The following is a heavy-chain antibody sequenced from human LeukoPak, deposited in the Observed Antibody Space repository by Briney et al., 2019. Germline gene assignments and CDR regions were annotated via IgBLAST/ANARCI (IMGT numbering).Heavy chain of an antibody. CDR2: ISYDGSNK. CDR1: GFTFDSYG. V-gene: IGHV3-30*18. CDR3: AKDRTYDYGTYDAFDI. D-gene: IGHD4-17*01. Sequence: SGRSLRLSCAASGFTFDSYGMHWVRQAPGKGLEWVAVISYDGSNKYYVDSVKGRFTTSRDNSKNTLYLQMNSLRPEDTAVYYCAKDRTYDYGTYDAFDIWGPGTMVTVSS. J-gene: IGHJ3*02.